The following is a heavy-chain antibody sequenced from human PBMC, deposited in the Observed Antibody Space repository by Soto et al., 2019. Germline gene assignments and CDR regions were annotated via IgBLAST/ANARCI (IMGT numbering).Heavy chain of an antibody. CDR1: GYTFTNYG. D-gene: IGHD3-22*01. Sequence: QVQLVESGAEVKKPGASVKVSCKASGYTFTNYGISWVRQAPGQGLEWMGWISGYTGNTKYAQKFQGRVTMTTDTPTNTAYMDLRSLRSDDTAVYYCARDREYYYDSSGNYYYHYGMDVCGQGTKVTVS. CDR2: ISGYTGNT. CDR3: ARDREYYYDSSGNYYYHYGMDV. J-gene: IGHJ6*02. V-gene: IGHV1-18*04.